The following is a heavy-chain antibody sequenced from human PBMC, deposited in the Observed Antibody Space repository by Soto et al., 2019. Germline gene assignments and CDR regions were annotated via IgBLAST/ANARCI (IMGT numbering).Heavy chain of an antibody. CDR1: GFTFDDYG. CDR2: ISWNTGSI. J-gene: IGHJ4*02. Sequence: GGSLRLSWAASGFTFDDYGMSWVRQAPGKGLEWVSGISWNTGSIGYADSVKGRFTISRDNAKNSLYLQMNSLRAEDTALYYCAKDLDSSGYYSLSIDYWGQGTLVTVSS. D-gene: IGHD3-22*01. CDR3: AKDLDSSGYYSLSIDY. V-gene: IGHV3-9*01.